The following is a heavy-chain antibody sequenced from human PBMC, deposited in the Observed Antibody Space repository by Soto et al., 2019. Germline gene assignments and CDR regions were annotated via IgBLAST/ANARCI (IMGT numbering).Heavy chain of an antibody. Sequence: EVQLLESGGGLVQPGGSLRLSCAASGFTFSSYSMSWVCQAPGKGLEWVSGFRSGGDDDTTYYADSVRGRFTISRDNSKNTLFLQMNSLRAEDTAIYYCAKKVNSGSGSQFFDYWGQGTLVTVSS. D-gene: IGHD3-10*01. CDR3: AKKVNSGSGSQFFDY. J-gene: IGHJ4*02. CDR1: GFTFSSYS. V-gene: IGHV3-23*01. CDR2: FRSGGDDDTT.